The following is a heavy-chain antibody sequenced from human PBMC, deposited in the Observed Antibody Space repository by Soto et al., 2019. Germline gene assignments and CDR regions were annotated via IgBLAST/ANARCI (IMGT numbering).Heavy chain of an antibody. CDR3: ARVFCISTSCYDWYYYYGMDV. V-gene: IGHV3-11*01. Sequence: QVQLVESGGGLVKPGGSLRLSCAASGFTFSDYYMTWIRQAPGKGLEWVSYISRSGSTIYNADSVKGRFTISRDNAKNSLYLQMNRPRAEDTAVYYCARVFCISTSCYDWYYYYGMDVWGQGTKVTVSS. J-gene: IGHJ6*02. D-gene: IGHD2-2*01. CDR2: ISRSGSTI. CDR1: GFTFSDYY.